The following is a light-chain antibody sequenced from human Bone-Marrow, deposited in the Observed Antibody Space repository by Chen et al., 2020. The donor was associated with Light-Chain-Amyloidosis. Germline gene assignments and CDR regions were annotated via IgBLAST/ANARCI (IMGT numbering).Light chain of an antibody. J-gene: IGLJ2*01. CDR3: QSANSRDTYEVI. Sequence: SYELTPPPSVSVSPGQTARITCSGDDLPTKCAYWYEQKQGQVPVLVIHRDNERRTGITERFSGCISGETATLPNRGVQTEVEAEYHCQSANSRDTYEVIFGGGTKLTVL. CDR1: DLPTKC. CDR2: RDN. V-gene: IGLV3-25*03.